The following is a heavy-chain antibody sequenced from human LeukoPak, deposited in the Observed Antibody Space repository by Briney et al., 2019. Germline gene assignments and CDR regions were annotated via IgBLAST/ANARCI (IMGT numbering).Heavy chain of an antibody. J-gene: IGHJ4*02. CDR2: INPNNGGT. CDR3: AKTGSYSPTRSDY. V-gene: IGHV1-2*02. CDR1: GYTFTAHY. Sequence: VASVKVSCKASGYTFTAHYMHWVRQAPGQGLEWMGWINPNNGGTNYAQKFQGRVTMTRDTSISTAYMELSSLRSDDTAVYYRAKTGSYSPTRSDYWGQGTLVTVSS. D-gene: IGHD1-26*01.